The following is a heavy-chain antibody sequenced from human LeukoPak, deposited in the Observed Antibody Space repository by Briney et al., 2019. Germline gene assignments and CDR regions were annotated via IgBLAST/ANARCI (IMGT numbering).Heavy chain of an antibody. D-gene: IGHD1-26*01. CDR1: GGSISSYY. Sequence: SETLSLTCTVSGGSISSYYWSWIRQPAGKGLEWIGRIYTSGSTNYNPSLKSRVTMSVDTSKNQSSLKLSSVTAADTAVYYCARTARSYPPSKAFDIWGQGTMVTVSS. CDR3: ARTARSYPPSKAFDI. J-gene: IGHJ3*02. CDR2: IYTSGST. V-gene: IGHV4-4*07.